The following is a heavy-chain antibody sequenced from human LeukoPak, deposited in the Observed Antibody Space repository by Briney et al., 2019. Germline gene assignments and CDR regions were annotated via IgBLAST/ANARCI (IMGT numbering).Heavy chain of an antibody. CDR2: INPNSGGT. CDR3: ATNPAATRGFDN. V-gene: IGHV1-2*02. J-gene: IGHJ4*02. CDR1: GYTFTAYY. Sequence: ASVKVSCKASGYTFTAYYMHWLRQAPGQGLEWMGWINPNSGGTKYAQKFQGRVTMARDTSISTAYMEVSRLRSDDTAVYYCATNPAATRGFDNWGQGTLVTVSS. D-gene: IGHD2-2*01.